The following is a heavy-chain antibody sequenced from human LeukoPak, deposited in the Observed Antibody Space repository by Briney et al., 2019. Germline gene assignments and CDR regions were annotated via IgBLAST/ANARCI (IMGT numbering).Heavy chain of an antibody. Sequence: PGGSLRLSCAASGFTFSDHYMDWVRQAPGKGLEWVGRSRTKVDGYTTQYAASVKGRFTISRDDSKASLYLQMSSLSTEDTAVYYCVRGYNSFDTWGQGTLVTVSS. J-gene: IGHJ4*02. CDR1: GFTFSDHY. D-gene: IGHD3-22*01. CDR2: SRTKVDGYTT. CDR3: VRGYNSFDT. V-gene: IGHV3-72*01.